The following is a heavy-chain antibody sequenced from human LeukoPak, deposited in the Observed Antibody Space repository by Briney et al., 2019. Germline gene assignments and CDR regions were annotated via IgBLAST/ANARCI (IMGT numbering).Heavy chain of an antibody. V-gene: IGHV3-23*01. CDR2: IRADAVTT. CDR1: GFIFSHHG. J-gene: IGHJ4*02. D-gene: IGHD5-24*01. CDR3: VKDDGWVQYAN. Sequence: PGGTLRLSCATSGFIFSHHGMNWVRQAPGKGLEWVSGIRADAVTTYYADSVEGRFIISRDNSKNTVYLQMNSLSAEDAAVYYCVKDDGWVQYANWGQGTLVTVSS.